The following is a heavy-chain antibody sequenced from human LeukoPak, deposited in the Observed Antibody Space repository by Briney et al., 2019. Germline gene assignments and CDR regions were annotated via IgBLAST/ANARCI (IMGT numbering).Heavy chain of an antibody. D-gene: IGHD3-22*01. CDR2: IYPGDSDT. J-gene: IGHJ6*03. CDR1: GYSFTSYW. V-gene: IGHV5-51*01. CDR3: ARLYYYDSSGYYNYYYYYMDV. Sequence: GESLKISCKGSGYSFTSYWIGWVRQMPGKGLEWMGIIYPGDSDTRYSPSFQGQVTISADKSISTAYLQWSSLKASDTAMYYCARLYYYDSSGYYNYYYYYMDVWGKGTTVTVSS.